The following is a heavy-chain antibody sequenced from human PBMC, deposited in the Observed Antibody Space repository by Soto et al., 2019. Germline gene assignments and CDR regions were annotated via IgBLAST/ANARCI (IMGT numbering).Heavy chain of an antibody. D-gene: IGHD2-2*02. CDR1: GFTFSSYS. CDR3: ARQYCSSTSCYTETYYYYYGMDV. J-gene: IGHJ6*02. Sequence: GGSMRLSCAASGFTFSSYSMNWVRQAPGKGLEWVSSISSSSSYIYYADSVKGRFTISRDNAKNSLYLQMNSLRAEDTAVYYCARQYCSSTSCYTETYYYYYGMDVWGQGTTVTVS. V-gene: IGHV3-21*01. CDR2: ISSSSSYI.